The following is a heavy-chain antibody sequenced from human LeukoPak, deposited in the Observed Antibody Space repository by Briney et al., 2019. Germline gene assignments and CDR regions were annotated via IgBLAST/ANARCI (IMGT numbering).Heavy chain of an antibody. V-gene: IGHV4-59*01. Sequence: NSSETLSLTCTVSGGSISSYYWSWIRQPPGKGLEWIGYIYYSGSTNYNPSLKSRVTISVDTSKNQFSLKLSSVTAADTAVYYCARVYPSQEYSSSSLEFDYWGQGTLVTVSS. J-gene: IGHJ4*02. CDR2: IYYSGST. CDR1: GGSISSYY. CDR3: ARVYPSQEYSSSSLEFDY. D-gene: IGHD6-6*01.